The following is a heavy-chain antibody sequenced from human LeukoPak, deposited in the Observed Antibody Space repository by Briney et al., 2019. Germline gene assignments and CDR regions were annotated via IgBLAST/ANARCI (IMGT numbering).Heavy chain of an antibody. CDR1: GLTFSSDW. V-gene: IGHV3-74*01. CDR3: VRSLRSADF. Sequence: GGSLRLSCAASGLTFSSDWMHWVRQVPGKGLMWVSQISTDGSQTFYADSVKGRFTISRDNAQNTLFLQMDSLRPEDTAVYYCVRSLRSADFWGQGTLVTVSS. J-gene: IGHJ4*02. CDR2: ISTDGSQT.